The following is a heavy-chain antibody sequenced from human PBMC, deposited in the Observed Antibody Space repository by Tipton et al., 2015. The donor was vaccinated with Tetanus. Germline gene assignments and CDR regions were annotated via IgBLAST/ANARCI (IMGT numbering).Heavy chain of an antibody. CDR2: IDPEDGET. Sequence: QLVQSGAEVKKPGATVKISCMVSGYTFIDYYIHWVQQAPGKGLEWMGLIDPEDGETVYAEKFQGRVTITADTSTDTAYMELRSLRFDDTATYYCSTDINGEAYWGQGTPVTASS. V-gene: IGHV1-69-2*01. CDR1: GYTFIDYY. D-gene: IGHD3-10*01. J-gene: IGHJ4*02. CDR3: STDINGEAY.